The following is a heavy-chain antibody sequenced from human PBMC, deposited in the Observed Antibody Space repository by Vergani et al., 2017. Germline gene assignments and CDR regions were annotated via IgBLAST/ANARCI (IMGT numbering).Heavy chain of an antibody. V-gene: IGHV4-59*01. CDR1: GGSISSYY. CDR2: IYYRWST. Sequence: QVQLQESGPGLVKPSETLSLTCTVSGGSISSYYWSWIRQPPGKGLEWVWYIYYRWSTNSKPSLKSGVTISGNTSKNQFSLKLSSVTAADTAVYYCARDRCSLGYLAYWGEGTLVTVSA. CDR3: ARDRCSLGYLAY. J-gene: IGHJ4*02. D-gene: IGHD3-16*01.